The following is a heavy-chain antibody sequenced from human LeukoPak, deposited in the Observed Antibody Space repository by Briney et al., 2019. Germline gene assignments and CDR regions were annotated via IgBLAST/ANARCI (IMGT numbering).Heavy chain of an antibody. CDR2: IYPGESDT. CDR3: ARVSYYYDSSGSLSYYYYGMDV. J-gene: IGHJ6*02. CDR1: GYSFTSYW. Sequence: GESLKISCKGSGYSFTSYWIGWVRQMPGKGLGCMGIIYPGESDTRYSPSFQGQVTISADKSISTAYLQWSSLKVSDTAMYYCARVSYYYDSSGSLSYYYYGMDVWGQGTTVTVSS. D-gene: IGHD3-22*01. V-gene: IGHV5-51*01.